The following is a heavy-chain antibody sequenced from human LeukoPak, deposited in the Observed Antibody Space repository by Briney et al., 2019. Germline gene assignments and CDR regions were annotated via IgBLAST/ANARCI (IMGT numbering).Heavy chain of an antibody. D-gene: IGHD2-15*01. V-gene: IGHV3-23*01. Sequence: GGSLRLSCAASGFTFSSYAMSWVRQAPGKGLEWVSAISGSGGSTYYADSVKGRFTISRDNSKNTLYLQMNSLRAEDTAVYYCAKVRYCSGGSCHLGTNWFDPWGQGTLATVSS. CDR3: AKVRYCSGGSCHLGTNWFDP. J-gene: IGHJ5*02. CDR2: ISGSGGST. CDR1: GFTFSSYA.